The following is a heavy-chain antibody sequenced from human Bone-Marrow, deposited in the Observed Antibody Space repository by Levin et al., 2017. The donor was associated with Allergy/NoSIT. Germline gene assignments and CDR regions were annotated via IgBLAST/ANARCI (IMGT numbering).Heavy chain of an antibody. CDR1: GFIFHNFW. D-gene: IGHD6-13*01. V-gene: IGHV3-7*01. J-gene: IGHJ4*02. CDR2: IKQDGSEK. CDR3: ARVAAAGFDY. Sequence: SCVGSGFIFHNFWMSWVRQAPGKGLEWVANIKQDGSEKYYVDSVRGRFTIFRDNAKNSLYLQMNSLRAEDTAVYHCARVAAAGFDYWGQGTLVTVSS.